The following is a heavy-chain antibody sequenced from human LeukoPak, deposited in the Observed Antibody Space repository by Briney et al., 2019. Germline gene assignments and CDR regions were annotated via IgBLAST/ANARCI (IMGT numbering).Heavy chain of an antibody. CDR2: IYHSGST. Sequence: SETLSLTCAVSGYSISSGYYWGWIRQPPGKGLEWIGSIYHSGSTYYNPSLKSRVTISVDTSKNQFSLKLSSVTAADTAVYYCARHTRSIAVAGTGLNYFNYWGQGTLVTVSS. CDR1: GYSISSGYY. CDR3: ARHTRSIAVAGTGLNYFNY. V-gene: IGHV4-38-2*01. J-gene: IGHJ4*02. D-gene: IGHD6-19*01.